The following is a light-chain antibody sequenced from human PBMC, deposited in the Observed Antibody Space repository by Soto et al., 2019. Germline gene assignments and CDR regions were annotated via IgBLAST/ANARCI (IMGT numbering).Light chain of an antibody. V-gene: IGKV3D-20*02. CDR2: GAS. CDR1: QSVSSSY. CDR3: QQRSNWPPT. Sequence: EIVLTQSPGTLSLSPGEGATLSCRASQSVSSSYIAWYQQRPGQTPSLLIYGASTRATGIPDRFSGSGSGTHFTLTISRLEPGDFAVYYCQQRSNWPPTFGPGTKVDIK. J-gene: IGKJ3*01.